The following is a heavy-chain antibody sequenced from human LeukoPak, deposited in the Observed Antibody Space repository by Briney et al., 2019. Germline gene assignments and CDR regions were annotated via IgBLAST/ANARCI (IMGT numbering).Heavy chain of an antibody. Sequence: PSETLSLTCTVSGGSISSYYWSRIRQPPGKGLEWIGYIYYSGSTNYNPSLKSRVTISVDTSKNQFSLKLSSVTAADTAVYYCARGVDFWSGYYSPRFDYWGQGTLVTVSS. J-gene: IGHJ4*02. D-gene: IGHD3-3*01. CDR1: GGSISSYY. CDR3: ARGVDFWSGYYSPRFDY. CDR2: IYYSGST. V-gene: IGHV4-59*01.